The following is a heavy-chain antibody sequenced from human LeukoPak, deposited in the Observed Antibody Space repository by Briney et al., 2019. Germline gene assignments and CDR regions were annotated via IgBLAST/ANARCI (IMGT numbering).Heavy chain of an antibody. V-gene: IGHV3-21*01. D-gene: IGHD5-12*01. CDR2: ISSSSGYI. Sequence: MAGGSLRLSCAASGFTFNSYSMNWVRQAPGKGLEWVSSISSSSGYIYYADSVKGRFTISRDNAKNSLFLQMNSLRAEDTAVYYCARASGKGCGSGYWCQGTLVTVSS. J-gene: IGHJ4*02. CDR3: ARASGKGCGSGY. CDR1: GFTFNSYS.